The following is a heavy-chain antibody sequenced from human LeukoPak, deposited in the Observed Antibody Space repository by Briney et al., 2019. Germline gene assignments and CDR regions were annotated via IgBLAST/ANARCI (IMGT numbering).Heavy chain of an antibody. Sequence: ASVKVSCKASGYTFTGYYMHWVRQAPGQGLEWMGWINPNSGGTNYAQKFQGRVTMTRDTSISTAYMELSRLRSDDTAVYYCARAGVAGLYYYYYMDVWGKGTTVTVSS. J-gene: IGHJ6*03. CDR1: GYTFTGYY. CDR3: ARAGVAGLYYYYYMDV. V-gene: IGHV1-2*02. CDR2: INPNSGGT. D-gene: IGHD6-19*01.